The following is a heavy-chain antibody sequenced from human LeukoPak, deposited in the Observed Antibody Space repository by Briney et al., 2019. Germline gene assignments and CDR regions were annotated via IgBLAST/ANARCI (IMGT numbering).Heavy chain of an antibody. Sequence: PGGSLRLSCAASGFTISNNYMNWVRQAPGKGLEWVGRIKSKTDGGTTDYAAPVKGRFTISRDDSKNTLYLQMNSLKTEDTAVYYCTTGITMVRGVIHLIDYWGQGTLVTVSS. J-gene: IGHJ4*02. D-gene: IGHD3-10*01. CDR1: GFTISNNY. CDR3: TTGITMVRGVIHLIDY. V-gene: IGHV3-15*07. CDR2: IKSKTDGGTT.